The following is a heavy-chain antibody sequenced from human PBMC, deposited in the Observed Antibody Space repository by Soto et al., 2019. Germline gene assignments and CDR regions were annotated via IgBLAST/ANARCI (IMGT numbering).Heavy chain of an antibody. D-gene: IGHD2-2*01. V-gene: IGHV4-61*01. CDR3: ARRLGYCSSTSCYANYYFDY. Sequence: SETLSLTCTVSGGSVSSGSYYWSWIRQPPGKGLEWIGYIYYSGSTNYNPSLKSRVTISVDTSKNQFSLKLSSVTAADTAVYYCARRLGYCSSTSCYANYYFDYWGQGTLVTVSS. CDR2: IYYSGST. J-gene: IGHJ4*02. CDR1: GGSVSSGSYY.